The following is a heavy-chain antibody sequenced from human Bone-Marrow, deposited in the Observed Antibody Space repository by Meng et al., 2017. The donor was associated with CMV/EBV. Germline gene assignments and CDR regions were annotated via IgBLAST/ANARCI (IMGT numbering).Heavy chain of an antibody. D-gene: IGHD2-2*02. V-gene: IGHV3-38-3*01. CDR1: GFTVSSNE. J-gene: IGHJ6*02. CDR2: ISGGST. Sequence: GGSLRLSCAASGFTVSSNEMSWVRQAPGKGLEWVSSISGGSTYYADSRKGRFTISRDNSKNTLHLQMNSLRAEDTAVYYCARDLDIVVVPAAISYYYYYGMDVWGQGTTVTVSS. CDR3: ARDLDIVVVPAAISYYYYYGMDV.